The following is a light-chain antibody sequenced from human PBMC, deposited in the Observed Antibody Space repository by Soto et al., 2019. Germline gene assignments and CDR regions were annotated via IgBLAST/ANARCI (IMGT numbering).Light chain of an antibody. V-gene: IGLV2-8*01. CDR1: SSDVGGYNY. CDR3: SSYAGSSNV. Sequence: QSALTQPPSASGSPGQSVAISCTGTSSDVGGYNYVSWYQQHPGKAPKLMIYEVNKRPSGVPDRFSGSKSGNMASLTVSGLQDEDEADYYCSSYAGSSNVFGTGTKITVL. J-gene: IGLJ1*01. CDR2: EVN.